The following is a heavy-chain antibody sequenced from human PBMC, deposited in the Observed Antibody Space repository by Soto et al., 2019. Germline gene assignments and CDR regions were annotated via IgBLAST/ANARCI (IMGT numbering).Heavy chain of an antibody. V-gene: IGHV1-3*01. J-gene: IGHJ3*02. D-gene: IGHD6-13*01. CDR2: INAGNGNT. CDR3: ARDMLGDGSSWSSAFDI. CDR1: GYTFTSYA. Sequence: QVQLVQSGAEVKKPGASVKVSCKASGYTFTSYAMHWVRQAPGQRLEWMGWINAGNGNTKYSQKFQGRVTITRGTSASTAYMELSSLRSEDTAVYYCARDMLGDGSSWSSAFDIWGQGTMVTVSS.